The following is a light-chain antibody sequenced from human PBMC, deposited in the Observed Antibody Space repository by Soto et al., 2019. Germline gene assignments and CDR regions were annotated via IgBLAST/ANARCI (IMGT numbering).Light chain of an antibody. CDR3: QHYNSYSEA. Sequence: DIQMTQSPSTLSGSVGERVTITCXASQTISSWLAWYQQKPGKAPKLLIYKASTLKSGVPSRFSGSGSGTEFTLTISSLQPDDFATYYCQHYNSYSEAFGQGTKVDIK. J-gene: IGKJ1*01. CDR2: KAS. V-gene: IGKV1-5*03. CDR1: QTISSW.